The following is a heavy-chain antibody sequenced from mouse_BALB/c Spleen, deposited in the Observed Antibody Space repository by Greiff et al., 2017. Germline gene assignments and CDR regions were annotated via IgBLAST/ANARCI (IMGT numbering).Heavy chain of an antibody. D-gene: IGHD2-2*01. CDR2: IDPENGDT. Sequence: EVQLQQSGAELVRSGASVKLSCTASGFNIKDYYMHWVKQRPEQGLEWIGWIDPENGDTEYAPKFQGKATMTADTSSNTAYLQLSSLTSEDTAVYYCTPIYYGYDERNYYAMDYWGQGTSVTVSS. CDR3: TPIYYGYDERNYYAMDY. J-gene: IGHJ4*01. V-gene: IGHV14-4*02. CDR1: GFNIKDYY.